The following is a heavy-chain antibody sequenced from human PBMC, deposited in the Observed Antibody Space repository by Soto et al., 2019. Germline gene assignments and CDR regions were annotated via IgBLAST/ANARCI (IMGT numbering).Heavy chain of an antibody. D-gene: IGHD3-3*01. Sequence: GESLKISCKGSGYSFTSYWIGWVRQMPGKGLEWMGIIYPGDSDTRYSPSFQGQVTISADKSISTAYLQWSSLKASDTAMYYCARLPNYYDFWSGYFGWFDPWGQGTLVTVSS. J-gene: IGHJ5*02. CDR3: ARLPNYYDFWSGYFGWFDP. CDR2: IYPGDSDT. V-gene: IGHV5-51*01. CDR1: GYSFTSYW.